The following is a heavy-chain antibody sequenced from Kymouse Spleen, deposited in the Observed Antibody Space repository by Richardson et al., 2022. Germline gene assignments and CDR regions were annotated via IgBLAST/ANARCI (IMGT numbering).Heavy chain of an antibody. J-gene: IGHJ6*02. D-gene: IGHD6-13*01. Sequence: EVQLVESGGGLVQPGGSLKLSCAASGFTFSGSAMHWVRQASGKGLEWVGRIRSKANSYATAYAASVKGRFTISRDDSKNTAYLQMNSLKTEDTAVYYCTRLPMGIAAAGTEDYYYYYGMDVWGQGTTVTVSS. CDR2: IRSKANSYAT. CDR3: TRLPMGIAAAGTEDYYYYYGMDV. CDR1: GFTFSGSA. V-gene: IGHV3-73*02.